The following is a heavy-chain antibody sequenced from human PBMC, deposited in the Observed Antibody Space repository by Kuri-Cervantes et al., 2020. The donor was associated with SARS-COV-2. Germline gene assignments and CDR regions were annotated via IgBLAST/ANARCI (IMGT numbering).Heavy chain of an antibody. CDR2: TYYRSKWYN. Sequence: SQTLSLTCAISGDSVSSNSAAWNWTRQSPSRGLEWLGRTYYRSKWYNDYAVSVKSRITINPDTSKNQFSLQLNSVTPEDTAVYYCAREGGGGVKMGWDYYYMDVWGKGTTVTVSS. D-gene: IGHD2-15*01. CDR3: AREGGGGVKMGWDYYYMDV. CDR1: GDSVSSNSAA. V-gene: IGHV6-1*01. J-gene: IGHJ6*03.